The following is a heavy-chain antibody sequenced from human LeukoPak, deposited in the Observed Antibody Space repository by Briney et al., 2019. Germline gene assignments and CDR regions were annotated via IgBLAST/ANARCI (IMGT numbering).Heavy chain of an antibody. CDR2: IRYDGSNK. J-gene: IGHJ2*01. Sequence: GGSLRLSCAASGFTFSTYGMHWVRQAPDKGLEWVAFIRYDGSNKYYADSVKGRFTISRDNSKNTLYLQMNSLRAEDTAVYYCARGPRWLQSFDWYFDLWGRGTLVTVSS. V-gene: IGHV3-30*02. CDR3: ARGPRWLQSFDWYFDL. CDR1: GFTFSTYG. D-gene: IGHD5-24*01.